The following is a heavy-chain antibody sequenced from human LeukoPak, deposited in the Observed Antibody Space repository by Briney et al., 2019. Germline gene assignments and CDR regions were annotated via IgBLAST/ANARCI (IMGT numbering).Heavy chain of an antibody. CDR3: AKSRDSSGYLDAFDI. Sequence: GGSLRLSCAASGFTFDDFAMHWVRQAPGTGLEWVSGVSWNSGTIGYADSVKGRFTISRDNARNSLYLQMNSLRAEDTALYYCAKSRDSSGYLDAFDIWGQGTMVTVSS. CDR2: VSWNSGTI. CDR1: GFTFDDFA. D-gene: IGHD3-22*01. V-gene: IGHV3-9*01. J-gene: IGHJ3*02.